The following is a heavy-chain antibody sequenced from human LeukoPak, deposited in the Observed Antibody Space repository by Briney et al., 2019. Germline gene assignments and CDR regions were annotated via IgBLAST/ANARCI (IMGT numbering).Heavy chain of an antibody. V-gene: IGHV3-53*01. Sequence: PGGSLRLSCAASRFTVSSNYMSWVRQAPGKGLEWVSVIYSGGSTYYADSVKGRFTISRDNSKNTLYLQMNSLRAEDTAVYYCARDVNPPALSATTYWGQGTLVTVSS. CDR2: IYSGGST. J-gene: IGHJ4*02. D-gene: IGHD1-26*01. CDR3: ARDVNPPALSATTY. CDR1: RFTVSSNY.